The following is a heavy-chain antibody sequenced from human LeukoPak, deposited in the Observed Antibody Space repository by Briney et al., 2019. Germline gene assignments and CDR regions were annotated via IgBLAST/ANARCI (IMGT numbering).Heavy chain of an antibody. CDR1: GGSISSYY. V-gene: IGHV4-59*01. CDR2: IYYSGST. J-gene: IGHJ3*01. Sequence: SETLSLTCTVSGGSISSYYWSWIRQPPGKGLEWIGYIYYSGSTNYNPSLKSRVTISVDTSKNQFSLKLSSVTAADTAVYYCARDELGGAFDVWGQGTMVTVFS. D-gene: IGHD7-27*01. CDR3: ARDELGGAFDV.